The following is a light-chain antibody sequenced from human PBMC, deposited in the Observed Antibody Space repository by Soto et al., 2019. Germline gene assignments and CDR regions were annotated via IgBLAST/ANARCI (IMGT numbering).Light chain of an antibody. J-gene: IGLJ1*01. CDR1: INDVGGYNY. V-gene: IGLV2-14*01. CDR3: SSYTSSSTPYV. CDR2: EVS. Sequence: QSALTQPASVSGSPGQSITISCTGTINDVGGYNYVSWYQQHPGKAPKLMIYEVSNRPSGVSNRFSGSKSGNTASLTISGLQAEDEADYYCSSYTSSSTPYVFGTGTKLTVL.